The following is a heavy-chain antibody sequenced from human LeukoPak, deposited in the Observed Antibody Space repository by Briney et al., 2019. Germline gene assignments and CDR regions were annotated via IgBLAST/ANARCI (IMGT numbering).Heavy chain of an antibody. CDR1: GFTFSNYA. Sequence: GGSLRLSCVASGFTFSNYAMSWVRQAPGKGLEWVSAFPCSGTNTYYADSVKGRFTISRDNSKNTVFLQMNSLRHEDTAIYYCVIWGDYDVLTGYYVPDYWGQGTLVTVSS. CDR2: FPCSGTNT. CDR3: VIWGDYDVLTGYYVPDY. V-gene: IGHV3-23*01. J-gene: IGHJ4*02. D-gene: IGHD3-9*01.